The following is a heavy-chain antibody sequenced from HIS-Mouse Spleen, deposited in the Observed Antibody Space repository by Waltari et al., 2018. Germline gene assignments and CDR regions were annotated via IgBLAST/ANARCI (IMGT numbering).Heavy chain of an antibody. CDR3: AKDKHHAFDY. CDR2: ISYDGSNK. CDR1: GFTFGGYG. J-gene: IGHJ4*02. Sequence: QVQLVESGGGVVQPGRSLRLPCAAAGFTFGGYGMHWVRQAPGKGLEWVAVISYDGSNKYYADSVKGRFTISRDNSKNTLYLQMNSLRAEDTAVYYCAKDKHHAFDYWGQGTLVTVSS. V-gene: IGHV3-30*18.